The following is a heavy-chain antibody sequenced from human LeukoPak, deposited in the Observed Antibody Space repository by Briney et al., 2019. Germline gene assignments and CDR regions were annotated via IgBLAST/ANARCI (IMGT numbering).Heavy chain of an antibody. CDR1: GFTFSTYS. CDR3: ARRNPGYSSSWYFNDY. CDR2: ISSNFSYI. Sequence: GGSLRLSCAASGFTFSTYSMNWVRQAPGEGLEWVSSISSNFSYIHYADSVKGRFTISRDNAKNSLYLQMSSLRAEDTAVYYCARRNPGYSSSWYFNDYWGQGTLVTVSS. D-gene: IGHD6-13*01. V-gene: IGHV3-21*01. J-gene: IGHJ4*02.